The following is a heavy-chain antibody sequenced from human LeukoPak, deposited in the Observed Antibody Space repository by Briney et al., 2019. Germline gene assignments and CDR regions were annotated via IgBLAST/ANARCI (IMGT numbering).Heavy chain of an antibody. CDR1: GFTFSSYA. V-gene: IGHV3-23*01. CDR3: AKDRSSSFSGFLEY. CDR2: MSYSGSST. D-gene: IGHD6-6*01. J-gene: IGHJ4*02. Sequence: GGSLRLSCAASGFTFSSYAMNWVRQAPGRGLEWVSAMSYSGSSTYYADSVKGRFTISRDNSKNTLYLQMNSLRAEDTAVYYCAKDRSSSFSGFLEYWGQGTLVTVSS.